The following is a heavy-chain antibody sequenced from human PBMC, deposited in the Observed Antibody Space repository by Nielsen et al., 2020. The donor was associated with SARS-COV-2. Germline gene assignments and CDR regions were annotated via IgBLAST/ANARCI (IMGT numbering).Heavy chain of an antibody. D-gene: IGHD7-27*01. CDR1: GGSISSGGYY. J-gene: IGHJ4*02. Sequence: SETLSLTFTVPGGSISSGGYYWSWIRQHPGKGLAWIVYIYYSGSTNYNPSLKSRVTISVDTSKNQFSLKLSSVTAADTAVYYCARDCSCGLGSSPSYYFDYWGQGTLVTVSS. CDR2: IYYSGST. CDR3: ARDCSCGLGSSPSYYFDY. V-gene: IGHV4-61*08.